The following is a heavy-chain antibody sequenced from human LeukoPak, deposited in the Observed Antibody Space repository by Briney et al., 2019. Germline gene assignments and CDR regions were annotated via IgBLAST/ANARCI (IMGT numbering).Heavy chain of an antibody. V-gene: IGHV1-2*02. CDR1: GYTFTGYY. Sequence: ASVKVSCKASGYTFTGYYMHLVRRAPGQGLEWMGWVNPNSGGTDYAQKFQGRVTMTRDTSIRTAYMELSRLRSDDTAVYYCARVFGVLTGYYCDYWGQGTLVSVSS. CDR2: VNPNSGGT. CDR3: ARVFGVLTGYYCDY. J-gene: IGHJ4*02. D-gene: IGHD3-9*01.